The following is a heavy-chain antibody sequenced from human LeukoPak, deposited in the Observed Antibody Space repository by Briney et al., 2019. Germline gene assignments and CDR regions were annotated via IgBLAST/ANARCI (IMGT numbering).Heavy chain of an antibody. D-gene: IGHD3-3*01. CDR1: GFTFGNAW. J-gene: IGHJ4*02. V-gene: IGHV3-15*01. Sequence: GGSLRLSCAASGFTFGNAWMSWVRQAPGKGLEWVGRIKSKTDGGTTDYAAPVKGRFTISRDDSKNTLYLQMNSLKTEDTAVYYCTTSPSRTIFGVVIPYYFDYWGQGTLVTVSS. CDR2: IKSKTDGGTT. CDR3: TTSPSRTIFGVVIPYYFDY.